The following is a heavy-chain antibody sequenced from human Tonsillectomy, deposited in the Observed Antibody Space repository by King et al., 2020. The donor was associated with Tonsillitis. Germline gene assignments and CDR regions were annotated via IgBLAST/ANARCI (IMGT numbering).Heavy chain of an antibody. J-gene: IGHJ5*02. CDR1: GGSISNNHW. D-gene: IGHD1-26*01. Sequence: VQLQESGPGLVKPSGTLTLTCAVSGGSISNNHWWSWVRQPPGKGLEWIGGIYHSGSTNYNVSLKSRVTISVDKSKNQFSLKLSSVTAADTAVYYCASRSIVGARFDPWGQGTLVTVSS. V-gene: IGHV4-4*02. CDR2: IYHSGST. CDR3: ASRSIVGARFDP.